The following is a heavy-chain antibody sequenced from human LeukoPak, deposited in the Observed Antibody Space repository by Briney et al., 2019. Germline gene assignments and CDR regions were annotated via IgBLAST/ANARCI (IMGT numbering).Heavy chain of an antibody. CDR3: ARAIAARNDAFDI. CDR1: GYGFTSYW. Sequence: AGESLKISCKGSGYGFTSYWIGWVRQMPEKGLEWMGIIYPGDSDTRYSPSFQSQVTISADKSISTAYLQWSSLKASDTAMYYCARAIAARNDAFDIWGQGTMVTVSS. D-gene: IGHD6-6*01. J-gene: IGHJ3*02. V-gene: IGHV5-51*01. CDR2: IYPGDSDT.